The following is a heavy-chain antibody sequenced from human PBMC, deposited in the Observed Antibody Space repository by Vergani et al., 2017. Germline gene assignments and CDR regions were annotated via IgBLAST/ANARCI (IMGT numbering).Heavy chain of an antibody. D-gene: IGHD5-24*01. CDR1: GFTVSSNY. V-gene: IGHV3-53*01. CDR3: ARELGPEIATIPSQFELGY. Sequence: EVQLVESGGGLIQPGGSLRLSCAASGFTVSSNYMSWVRQAPGKGLEWVSVIYSGGSTYYADAVKGRFTISRDNSKNTLYLQMNSLRAEDTAVYYCARELGPEIATIPSQFELGYWGQGTLVTVSS. CDR2: IYSGGST. J-gene: IGHJ4*02.